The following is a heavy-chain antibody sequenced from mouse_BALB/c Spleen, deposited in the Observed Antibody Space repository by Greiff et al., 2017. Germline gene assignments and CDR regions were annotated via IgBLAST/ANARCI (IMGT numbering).Heavy chain of an antibody. Sequence: QVQLQQSGAELVRPGTSVKISCKASGYTFTNYWLDWVKQRPGHGLEWIGDIYPGGGYTNYNEKFKGKATLTADTSSSTAYMQLSSLTSEDSAVYFCARSHGSSPFAYWGQGTLVTVSA. CDR1: GYTFTNYW. J-gene: IGHJ3*01. CDR3: ARSHGSSPFAY. CDR2: IYPGGGYT. V-gene: IGHV1-63*02. D-gene: IGHD1-1*01.